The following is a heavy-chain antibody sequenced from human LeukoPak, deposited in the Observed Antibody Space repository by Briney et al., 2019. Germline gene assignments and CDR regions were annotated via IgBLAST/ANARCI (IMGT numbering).Heavy chain of an antibody. CDR2: INTDGRST. D-gene: IGHD6-19*01. J-gene: IGHJ5*02. CDR1: GFTFSSYW. Sequence: GGSLRLSCAASGFTFSSYWKHWVRQAPGKGLVGVSRINTDGRSTIYADCVKGRFPISRDNATKRLYLKMKSMRAEATAVYYCARVGAVAGTGWFDPWGQGTLVTVSS. V-gene: IGHV3-74*01. CDR3: ARVGAVAGTGWFDP.